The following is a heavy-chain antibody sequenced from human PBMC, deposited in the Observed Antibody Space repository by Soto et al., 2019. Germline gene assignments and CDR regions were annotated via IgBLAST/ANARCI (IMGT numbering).Heavy chain of an antibody. J-gene: IGHJ3*02. CDR1: GGTFSSYA. V-gene: IGHV1-69*13. Sequence: ASVKVSCKASGGTFSSYAISWVRQAPGQGLEWMGGIIPIFGTANYAQKFQGRVTITADESTSTAYMELSSLRSEDTAVYYCARDWSQWSEGGAFDIWGQGTMVTVSS. CDR2: IIPIFGTA. CDR3: ARDWSQWSEGGAFDI. D-gene: IGHD3-3*01.